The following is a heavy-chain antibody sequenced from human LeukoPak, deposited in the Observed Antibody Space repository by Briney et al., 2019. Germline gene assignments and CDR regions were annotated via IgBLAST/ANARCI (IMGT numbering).Heavy chain of an antibody. D-gene: IGHD6-13*01. CDR3: ARLSVGAGIAAAGTDY. J-gene: IGHJ4*02. CDR1: GGSISSSSYY. Sequence: SETLSLTCTVSGGSISSSSYYWGWIRQPPGKGLEWIGSIYYSGSTYYNPSLKSRVTISVDTSKNQFSLKLSSVTAADTAVYYCARLSVGAGIAAAGTDYWGQGTLVTVSS. CDR2: IYYSGST. V-gene: IGHV4-39*07.